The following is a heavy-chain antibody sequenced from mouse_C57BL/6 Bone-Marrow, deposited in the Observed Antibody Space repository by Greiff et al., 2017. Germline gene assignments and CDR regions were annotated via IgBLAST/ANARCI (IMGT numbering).Heavy chain of an antibody. V-gene: IGHV1-81*01. CDR2: IYPRSGNT. J-gene: IGHJ2*01. Sequence: VKLMESGAELARPGASVKLSCKASGYTFTSYGISWVKQRTGQGLEWIGEIYPRSGNTYYNEKFKGKATLTADKSSSTAYMELRSLTSEDSAVYFCARNYYYGSSLYFDYWGQGTTLTVSS. CDR3: ARNYYYGSSLYFDY. D-gene: IGHD1-1*01. CDR1: GYTFTSYG.